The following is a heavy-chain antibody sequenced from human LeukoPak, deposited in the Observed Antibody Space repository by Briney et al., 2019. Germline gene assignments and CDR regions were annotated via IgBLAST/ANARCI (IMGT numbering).Heavy chain of an antibody. J-gene: IGHJ4*02. CDR3: ARSAMVRGLPFDY. D-gene: IGHD3-10*01. Sequence: ASVKVSCKASGYTFTSYDINWVRQATGQGLEWMGWMNPNSGNTGYAQKFQGRVTITRNNSISTAYMELRSLRSDDTAVYYCARSAMVRGLPFDYWGQGTLVTVSS. CDR1: GYTFTSYD. V-gene: IGHV1-8*03. CDR2: MNPNSGNT.